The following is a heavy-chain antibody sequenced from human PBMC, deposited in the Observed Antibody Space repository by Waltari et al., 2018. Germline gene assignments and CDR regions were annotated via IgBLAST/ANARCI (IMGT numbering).Heavy chain of an antibody. V-gene: IGHV3-48*03. J-gene: IGHJ4*02. Sequence: KGLEWVSYISSSGSTIYYADSVKGRFTISRDNAKNSLYLQMNSLRAEDTAVYYCARGSNDFWSGPTNFDYWGQGTLVTVSS. CDR3: ARGSNDFWSGPTNFDY. CDR2: ISSSGSTI. D-gene: IGHD3-3*01.